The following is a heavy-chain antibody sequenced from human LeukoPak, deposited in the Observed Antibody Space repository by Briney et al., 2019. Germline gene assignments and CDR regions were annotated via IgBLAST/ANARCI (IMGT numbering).Heavy chain of an antibody. CDR3: ASTSYGQGYDYYYYYMDV. V-gene: IGHV4-4*02. D-gene: IGHD1-26*01. CDR1: GGSISSSNW. CDR2: IYHSGST. Sequence: PSETLSLTCAVSGGSISSSNWWSWVRQPPGKGLEWIGEIYHSGSTNYNPSLKSRVTISVDTSKNQFSLKLNSVTAADTAVYYCASTSYGQGYDYYYYYMDVWGKGTTVTVSS. J-gene: IGHJ6*03.